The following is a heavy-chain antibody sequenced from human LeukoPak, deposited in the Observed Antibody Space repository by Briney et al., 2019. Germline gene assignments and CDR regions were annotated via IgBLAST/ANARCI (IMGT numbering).Heavy chain of an antibody. Sequence: SETLCLTCTVSGGSMSSHYWSWIRQPPGKGLEWIGYIYYSGSTNYNPSLKSRVAISVDTSKNQFSLKLSSVTAADTAVYYCARESAGMSYFDYWGQGTLVTVSS. J-gene: IGHJ4*02. CDR2: IYYSGST. V-gene: IGHV4-59*11. CDR1: GGSMSSHY. CDR3: ARESAGMSYFDY.